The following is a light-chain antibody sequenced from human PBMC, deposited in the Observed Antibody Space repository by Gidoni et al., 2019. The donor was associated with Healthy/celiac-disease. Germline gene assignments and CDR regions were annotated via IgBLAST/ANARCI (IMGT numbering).Light chain of an antibody. J-gene: IGKJ4*01. CDR1: QSVSSY. Sequence: EIVLTQSPATLSLSPGERATLSCRASQSVSSYLAWYQQKPGQAPRLLIYDASSRATGIPARFSGSGSGTDFTLTSSILEPEDFAVYYCQQRSNWPLTFGGGTKVEIK. V-gene: IGKV3-11*01. CDR3: QQRSNWPLT. CDR2: DAS.